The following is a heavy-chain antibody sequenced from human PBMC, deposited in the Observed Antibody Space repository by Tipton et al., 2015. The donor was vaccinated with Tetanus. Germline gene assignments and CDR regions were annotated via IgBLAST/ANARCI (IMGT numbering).Heavy chain of an antibody. CDR1: GGSISSGGYY. Sequence: TLSLTCTVSGGSISSGGYYWSWIRQHPGKGLEWIGYIYYSGSTNYNPSLKSRVTISVDTSKNQFSLKLSSVTAADTAVYYCARDQGYYDSSGYYRNWFDPWGQGTLVTVSS. CDR3: ARDQGYYDSSGYYRNWFDP. D-gene: IGHD3-22*01. V-gene: IGHV4-61*08. CDR2: IYYSGST. J-gene: IGHJ5*02.